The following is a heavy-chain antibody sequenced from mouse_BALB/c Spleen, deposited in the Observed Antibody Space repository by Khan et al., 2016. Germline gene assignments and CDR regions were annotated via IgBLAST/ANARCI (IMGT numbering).Heavy chain of an antibody. Sequence: QIQLVQSGPELKKPGETVKISCKASGYTFTNYGMNWVKQAPGKGLKWMGWINTNTGEPTYAEEFKGRFAFSLETSASTAYLQINTLKNEETATDFWEEDYYGSNWFAYGGQGTLVTVSA. J-gene: IGHJ3*01. V-gene: IGHV9-3*02. CDR2: INTNTGEP. CDR1: GYTFTNYG. CDR3: EEDYYGSNWFAY. D-gene: IGHD1-1*01.